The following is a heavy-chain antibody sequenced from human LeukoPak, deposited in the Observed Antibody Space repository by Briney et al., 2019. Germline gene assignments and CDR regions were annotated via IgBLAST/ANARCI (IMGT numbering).Heavy chain of an antibody. J-gene: IGHJ3*02. CDR2: IIPIFGTA. V-gene: IGHV1-69*05. CDR3: AELTNSDAFDI. Sequence: ASVKVSCKASGGTFSSYAISWVRQAPGQGLEWMGGIIPIFGTANYARKFQGRVTITTDESTSTAYMELSSLRSEDTAVYYCAELTNSDAFDIWGQGTMVTVSS. CDR1: GGTFSSYA. D-gene: IGHD4/OR15-4a*01.